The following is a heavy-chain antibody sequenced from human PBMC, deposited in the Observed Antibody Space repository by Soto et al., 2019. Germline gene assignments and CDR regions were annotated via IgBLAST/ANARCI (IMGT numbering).Heavy chain of an antibody. J-gene: IGHJ5*01. CDR2: INRDANDI. Sequence: EVQLVESGGGLVQPGGSLRLSCEASRGAFGDYWMHWVRQGPGKGLVWVSRINRDANDIIYADSVKGRFTASRDDAMNAVFLQMTGLRGEDTAVYYCARVVPHKWFDSRGQGTLVPVSS. V-gene: IGHV3-74*01. CDR1: RGAFGDYW. CDR3: ARVVPHKWFDS. D-gene: IGHD3-10*02.